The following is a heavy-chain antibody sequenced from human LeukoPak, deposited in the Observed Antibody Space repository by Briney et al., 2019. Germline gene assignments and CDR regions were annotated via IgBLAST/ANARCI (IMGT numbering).Heavy chain of an antibody. CDR2: ISYDGSTK. J-gene: IGHJ4*02. V-gene: IGHV3-30*04. Sequence: GRSLRLSCAASGFTFSSYAMHWVRQAPGKGLEWVAVISYDGSTKYYADSVKGRFTISRDNSKNTLYLQMNSPRAEDTAVYYCAAIVGATTPPFDYWGQGTLVTVSS. D-gene: IGHD1-26*01. CDR3: AAIVGATTPPFDY. CDR1: GFTFSSYA.